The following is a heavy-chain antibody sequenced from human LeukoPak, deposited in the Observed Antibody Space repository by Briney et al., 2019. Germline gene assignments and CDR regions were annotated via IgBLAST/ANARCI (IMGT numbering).Heavy chain of an antibody. CDR2: IRYDGSNK. J-gene: IGHJ6*02. V-gene: IGHV3-30*02. CDR1: GFTFSSYG. D-gene: IGHD2/OR15-2a*01. CDR3: AKDLEVSSLYYCCYGMDF. Sequence: GGSLILSCAASGFTFSSYGMHWVRQAPGKGLEWVAFIRYDGSNKYYADSVKVRFTISRDNSKNTLYLQMNSLRAEDTAVYYCAKDLEVSSLYYCCYGMDFWGQGTTVTVSS.